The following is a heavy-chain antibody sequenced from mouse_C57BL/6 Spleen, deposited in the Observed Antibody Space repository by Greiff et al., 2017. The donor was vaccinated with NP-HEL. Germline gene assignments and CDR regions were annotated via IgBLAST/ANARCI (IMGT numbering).Heavy chain of an antibody. CDR1: GYTFTSYW. Sequence: VQLQQPGAELVRPGSSVKLSCKASGYTFTSYWMHWVKQRPIQGLEWIGNIDPSDSETHYNQKFKDKATLTVDKSSSTAYMQLSSLTSEDSAVYYCARDYGSSEGFAYWGQGTLVTVSA. CDR2: IDPSDSET. CDR3: ARDYGSSEGFAY. D-gene: IGHD1-1*01. J-gene: IGHJ3*01. V-gene: IGHV1-52*01.